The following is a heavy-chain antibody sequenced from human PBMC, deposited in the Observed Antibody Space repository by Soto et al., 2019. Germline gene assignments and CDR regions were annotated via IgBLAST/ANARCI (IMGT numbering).Heavy chain of an antibody. D-gene: IGHD2-21*02. J-gene: IGHJ6*02. CDR3: TRLNCGGACSPPYGMDD. CDR2: IRSKAYGGTT. Sequence: GGSLRLSCTASGFTYGDYAMSWFRQAPGKGREWVGFIRSKAYGGTTEYAASVKGRFTISRDDSKSIAELQMNSRKTQDTAVYYCTRLNCGGACSPPYGMDDWGQGTTVTVS. CDR1: GFTYGDYA. V-gene: IGHV3-49*03.